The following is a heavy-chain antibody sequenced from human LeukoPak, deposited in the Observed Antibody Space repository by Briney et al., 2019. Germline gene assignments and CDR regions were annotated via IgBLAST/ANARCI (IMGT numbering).Heavy chain of an antibody. CDR1: GFTFDDYA. CDR2: ISGDGGST. Sequence: PGGSLRLSCAASGFTFDDYAMHWVRQAPGKGLEWVSLISGDGGSTYYADSVKGRFTISRDNSKNSLYLQMNSLRTGDTALYYCAKAGIAARYYYYYGMDVWGQGTTVTVSS. V-gene: IGHV3-43*02. J-gene: IGHJ6*02. D-gene: IGHD6-6*01. CDR3: AKAGIAARYYYYYGMDV.